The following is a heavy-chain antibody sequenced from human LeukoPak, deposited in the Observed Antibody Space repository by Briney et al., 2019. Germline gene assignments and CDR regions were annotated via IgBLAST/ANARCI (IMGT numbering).Heavy chain of an antibody. D-gene: IGHD3-22*01. CDR2: ISSSSSTI. Sequence: GGSLRLSCTASGFTFSSYSMNWVRQAPGKGLEWVSYISSSSSTIYYADSVKGRFTISRDNAKNTLYLQMNSLRAEDTAVYYCARNRPYYYDSSGYSDYWGQGTLVTVSS. V-gene: IGHV3-48*01. CDR3: ARNRPYYYDSSGYSDY. J-gene: IGHJ4*02. CDR1: GFTFSSYS.